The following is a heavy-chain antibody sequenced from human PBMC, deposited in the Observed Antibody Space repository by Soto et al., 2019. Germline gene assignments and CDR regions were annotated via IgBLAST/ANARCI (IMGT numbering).Heavy chain of an antibody. D-gene: IGHD3-3*01. Sequence: GASVKVSCKASGYTFTSYGISRLRQSPGQGLEWMGWISAYNGNTNYAQKLQGRVTMTTDTSTSTAYMELRSLRSDDTAVYYCARDPITIFGVVHSYYYYYGMDIWGQGTTVTVSS. CDR1: GYTFTSYG. V-gene: IGHV1-18*01. CDR3: ARDPITIFGVVHSYYYYYGMDI. CDR2: ISAYNGNT. J-gene: IGHJ6*02.